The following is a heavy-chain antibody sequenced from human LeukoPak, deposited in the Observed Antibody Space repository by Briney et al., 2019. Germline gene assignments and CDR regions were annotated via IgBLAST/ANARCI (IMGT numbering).Heavy chain of an antibody. V-gene: IGHV4-59*11. J-gene: IGHJ4*02. D-gene: IGHD3-3*01. Sequence: SETLSLTCTVSGGSISSHYWSWIRQPPGKGLEWIGYIYYSGSTNYNPSLKSRVTISVDTSKNQFSLKLSSVTAADTAVYYCARSIVDFRSGRSYYFDYWGQGTLVTVSS. CDR2: IYYSGST. CDR3: ARSIVDFRSGRSYYFDY. CDR1: GGSISSHY.